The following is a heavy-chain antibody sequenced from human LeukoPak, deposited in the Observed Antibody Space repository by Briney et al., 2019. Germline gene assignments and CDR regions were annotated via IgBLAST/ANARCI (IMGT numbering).Heavy chain of an antibody. CDR3: ARVLVGGYGGVGDY. J-gene: IGHJ4*02. CDR1: GYTFSSYY. D-gene: IGHD5-12*01. V-gene: IGHV1-46*01. CDR2: INPSGGGT. Sequence: ASVKVSCKASGYTFSSYYMHWVRQAPGQGLEWMGIINPSGGGTSYAQKLQDRVIMTRDTSTSTVYMELSSLRSEDTAVYYCARVLVGGYGGVGDYWGQGTLVTVSS.